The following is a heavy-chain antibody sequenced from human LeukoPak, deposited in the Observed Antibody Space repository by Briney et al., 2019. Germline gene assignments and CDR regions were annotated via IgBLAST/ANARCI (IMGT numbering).Heavy chain of an antibody. CDR3: ARGTPGYYDSSGYYYLPFDY. CDR1: GYTFTSYG. Sequence: ASVKVSCKASGYTFTSYGIRWVRQAPGQGLEWMGWISAYNGNTYYAQKLQGRVTMTTDTSTSTACMELRSLRSDDTAVYYCARGTPGYYDSSGYYYLPFDYWGQGTLVTVSS. D-gene: IGHD3-22*01. V-gene: IGHV1-18*01. J-gene: IGHJ4*02. CDR2: ISAYNGNT.